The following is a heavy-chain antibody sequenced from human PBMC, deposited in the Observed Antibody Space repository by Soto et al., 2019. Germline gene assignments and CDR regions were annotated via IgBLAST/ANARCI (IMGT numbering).Heavy chain of an antibody. Sequence: QLQLQESGPGLVKPSETLSLTCTVSGGSISSSSYYWGWIRQPPGKGLEWIGSIYYSGSTYYNPSLKSRVTISVDTSKNQFSLKLSSVTAADTAVYDCARSGELLPYFDYWGQGTLVTVSS. J-gene: IGHJ4*02. CDR3: ARSGELLPYFDY. CDR2: IYYSGST. D-gene: IGHD1-26*01. CDR1: GGSISSSSYY. V-gene: IGHV4-39*01.